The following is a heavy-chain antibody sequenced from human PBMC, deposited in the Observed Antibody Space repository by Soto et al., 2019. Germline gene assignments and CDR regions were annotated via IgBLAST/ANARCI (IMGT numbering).Heavy chain of an antibody. CDR3: AKSHSSGWYEGTWFDP. D-gene: IGHD6-19*01. J-gene: IGHJ5*02. V-gene: IGHV3-9*01. Sequence: GGSLRLSCAASGFTFDDYAMHWVRQAPGKGLEWVSGISGNSGSIGYADSVKGRFTISRDNAKNSLYLQMNSLRAEDPALYYCAKSHSSGWYEGTWFDPWGQGTLVTVSS. CDR2: ISGNSGSI. CDR1: GFTFDDYA.